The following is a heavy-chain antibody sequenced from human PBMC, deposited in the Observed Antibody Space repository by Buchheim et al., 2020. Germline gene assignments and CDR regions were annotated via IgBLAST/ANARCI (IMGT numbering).Heavy chain of an antibody. V-gene: IGHV1-69*01. Sequence: QVQLVQSGAEVKKPGSSVKVSCKASGGTFSSYAVSWVRQAPGQGLEWMGGIVPIFGATKYAQKFQDRVTITADESRTTAYMDLSSLRSEDTAVYYCARDRASISARVFYYYGVDVWGQGTT. CDR1: GGTFSSYA. D-gene: IGHD6-6*01. CDR3: ARDRASISARVFYYYGVDV. CDR2: IVPIFGAT. J-gene: IGHJ6*02.